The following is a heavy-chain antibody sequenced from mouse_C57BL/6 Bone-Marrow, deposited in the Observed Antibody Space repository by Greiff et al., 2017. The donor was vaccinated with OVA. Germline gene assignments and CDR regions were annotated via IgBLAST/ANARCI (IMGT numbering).Heavy chain of an antibody. J-gene: IGHJ3*01. Sequence: QVQLQQPGTELVKPGASVKLSCKASGYTFPRYRMPRVKQRPGQGPEWVGNINPSNGGTNHNEKFKSQATLTVDKSPSTAYMQLSSLTSEDSAVYYCARFYYGSSGGFAYWGQGTLVTVSA. CDR3: ARFYYGSSGGFAY. D-gene: IGHD1-1*01. CDR1: GYTFPRYR. V-gene: IGHV1-53*01. CDR2: INPSNGGT.